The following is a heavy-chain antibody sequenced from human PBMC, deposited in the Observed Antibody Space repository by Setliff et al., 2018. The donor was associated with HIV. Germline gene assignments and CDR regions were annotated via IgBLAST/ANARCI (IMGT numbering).Heavy chain of an antibody. CDR1: GGSISSGSYY. CDR3: ARGGDGYNPGGGTFDH. Sequence: PSETLSLTCTVSGGSISSGSYYWSWIRQPAGKGLEWIGRIYSSGNTNYNPSLKSRVTISADTSKNQFSLRLKSVTAAETAVYYCARGGDGYNPGGGTFDHWGQGTLVTVSS. V-gene: IGHV4-61*02. CDR2: IYSSGNT. D-gene: IGHD1-1*01. J-gene: IGHJ4*02.